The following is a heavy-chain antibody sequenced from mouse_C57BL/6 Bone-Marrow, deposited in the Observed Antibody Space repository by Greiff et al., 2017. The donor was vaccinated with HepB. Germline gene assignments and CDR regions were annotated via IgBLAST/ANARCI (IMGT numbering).Heavy chain of an antibody. D-gene: IGHD2-1*01. V-gene: IGHV1-81*01. CDR1: GYTFTSYG. J-gene: IGHJ4*01. CDR2: IYPRSGNT. Sequence: QVQLQQSGAELARPGASVKLSCKASGYTFTSYGISWVKQRTGQGLEWIGEIYPRSGNTYYNEKFKGKATLTADKSSSIAYMELRSLTSEDSAVYFCARRPLTYGNYVNYYAMDYWGQGTSVTVSS. CDR3: ARRPLTYGNYVNYYAMDY.